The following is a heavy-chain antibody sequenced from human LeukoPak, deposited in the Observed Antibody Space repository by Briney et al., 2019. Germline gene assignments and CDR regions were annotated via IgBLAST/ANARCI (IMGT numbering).Heavy chain of an antibody. CDR1: GFTVSSNY. V-gene: IGHV3-53*01. J-gene: IGHJ4*02. CDR3: ARDTSDFDY. CDR2: IYSGGST. D-gene: IGHD2-2*01. Sequence: GGSLRLSGAASGFTVSSNYMSWVRQAPGKGLVWVSVIYSGGSTYYADSVKGRFTISRDNSKNTLYLQMNSLRAEDTAVYYCARDTSDFDYWGQGTLVTVSS.